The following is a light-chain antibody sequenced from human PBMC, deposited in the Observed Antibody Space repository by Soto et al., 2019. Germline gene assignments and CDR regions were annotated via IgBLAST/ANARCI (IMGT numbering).Light chain of an antibody. V-gene: IGLV1-36*01. CDR2: NDA. Sequence: QPVLTQAPSVSEAPRQRVTISCSGSSSNIGSYAVNWYQQFPGEAPKLLIYNDALLPSGVSDRFSGSKSGTSASLAIGGLQSEDEAVYYCAAWDDSLNGVVFGGGTKLTVL. J-gene: IGLJ2*01. CDR1: SSNIGSYA. CDR3: AAWDDSLNGVV.